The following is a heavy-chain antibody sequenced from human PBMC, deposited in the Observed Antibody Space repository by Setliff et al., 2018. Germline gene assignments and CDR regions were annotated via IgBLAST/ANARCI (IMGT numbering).Heavy chain of an antibody. V-gene: IGHV1-2*06. CDR3: ARLPLPAAWELLDIRYYYYYMDV. Sequence: ASVKVSCKASGYTFTGYYMHWVRQAPGQGLEWMGRINPNSGGTNYAQKFQGRVTMTRDTSISTAYMELSRLRSDDTAVYYCARLPLPAAWELLDIRYYYYYMDVWGKGTTVTVSS. CDR2: INPNSGGT. D-gene: IGHD1-26*01. CDR1: GYTFTGYY. J-gene: IGHJ6*03.